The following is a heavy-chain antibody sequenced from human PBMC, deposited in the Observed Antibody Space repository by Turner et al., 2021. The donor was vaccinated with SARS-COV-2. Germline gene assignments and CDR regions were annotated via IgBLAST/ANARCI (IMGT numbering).Heavy chain of an antibody. CDR2: IYSGSST. V-gene: IGHV3-53*01. Sequence: VKLVESGGGLIKPGGSVTPTCAAAGFTVSRNYMTWVRQAPVKGLEWVTVIYSGSSTYYADAVKGRFTISRDNSKNTLYLQMNSLRAEDTAVYDCARDLYYYGMDVWGQGTTVTVSS. CDR1: GFTVSRNY. J-gene: IGHJ6*02. CDR3: ARDLYYYGMDV.